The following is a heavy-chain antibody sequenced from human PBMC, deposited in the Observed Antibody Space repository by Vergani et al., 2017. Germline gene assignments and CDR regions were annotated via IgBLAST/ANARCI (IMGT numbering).Heavy chain of an antibody. D-gene: IGHD5-24*01. V-gene: IGHV3-23*01. J-gene: IGHJ4*02. Sequence: EVQLLESGGGLVQPGGSLRLSCAASGITFSSYAVSWVRQAPGKGLGWVSAFSGSGGSTYYADSVKGRFTISRDNSKNTLYLQMNSLRAEDKAVYDCAKDWEMTTGIERDYWGQGTLVTGSS. CDR1: GITFSSYA. CDR3: AKDWEMTTGIERDY. CDR2: FSGSGGST.